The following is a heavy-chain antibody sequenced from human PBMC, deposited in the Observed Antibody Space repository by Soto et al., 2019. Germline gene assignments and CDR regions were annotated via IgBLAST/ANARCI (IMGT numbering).Heavy chain of an antibody. CDR3: ARGAIVVVPAATYYYGMDV. V-gene: IGHV1-3*01. J-gene: IGHJ6*02. D-gene: IGHD2-2*01. CDR1: GYTFTSYA. CDR2: INAGNGNT. Sequence: ASVKVSCKASGYTFTSYAMHWVRQAPGQRLEWMGWINAGNGNTKYSQKFQGRVTITRDTSASTAYMELSSLRSEDTAVYYCARGAIVVVPAATYYYGMDVWGQGTTVTVS.